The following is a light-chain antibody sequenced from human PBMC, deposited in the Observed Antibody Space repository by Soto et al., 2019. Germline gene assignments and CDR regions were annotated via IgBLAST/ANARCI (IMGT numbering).Light chain of an antibody. CDR2: DAS. CDR1: QSVTNY. Sequence: EIVLTQSPATLSLSPGERATLSCRASQSVTNYLAWYQQNPGQAPRLRIYDASNRATGIPARFSGSGSGTDFPLTISSLEPEDFAVYYCQQRSNWPSGTFGQGTKVEIK. CDR3: QQRSNWPSGT. J-gene: IGKJ1*01. V-gene: IGKV3-11*01.